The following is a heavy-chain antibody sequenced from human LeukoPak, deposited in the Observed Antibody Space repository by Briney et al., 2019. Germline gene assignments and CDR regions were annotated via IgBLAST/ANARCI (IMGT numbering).Heavy chain of an antibody. Sequence: GASVKVSCKASGYTFTSYGISWVRQAPGQGLEWMGWISAYNGNTNYAQKLQGRVTMTTDTSTSTAYMELRSLRSDDTAVYYCARARYSSGWYQGSVYWGQGTLVTVSS. D-gene: IGHD6-19*01. CDR1: GYTFTSYG. CDR3: ARARYSSGWYQGSVY. V-gene: IGHV1-18*01. J-gene: IGHJ4*02. CDR2: ISAYNGNT.